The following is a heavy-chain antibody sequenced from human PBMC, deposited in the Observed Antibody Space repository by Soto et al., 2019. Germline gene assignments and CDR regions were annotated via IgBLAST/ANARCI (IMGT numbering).Heavy chain of an antibody. Sequence: ASVKVSCKASGYTFTSYYMHWVRQAPGQGLEWMGIINPSGGSTSYAQKFQGRVTMTRDTSTSTVYMELSSLRSEDTAVYYCAKDRRPHIRFLEWSGDYYYGMDVWGQGTTVTVSS. V-gene: IGHV1-46*01. CDR1: GYTFTSYY. CDR2: INPSGGST. CDR3: AKDRRPHIRFLEWSGDYYYGMDV. J-gene: IGHJ6*02. D-gene: IGHD3-3*01.